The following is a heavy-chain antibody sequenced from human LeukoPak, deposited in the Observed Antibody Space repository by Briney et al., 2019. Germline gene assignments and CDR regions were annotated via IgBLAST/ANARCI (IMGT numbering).Heavy chain of an antibody. Sequence: NPSETLSLTCTVSGGSISSSSYYWGWIRQPPGKGLEWIGSIYYSGSTYYNPSLKSRVTISVDTSKNQFSLKLSSVTAADTAVDYCARVSGITMIVVVNSDAFDIWGQGTMVTVSS. V-gene: IGHV4-39*07. J-gene: IGHJ3*02. CDR3: ARVSGITMIVVVNSDAFDI. CDR1: GGSISSSSYY. CDR2: IYYSGST. D-gene: IGHD3-22*01.